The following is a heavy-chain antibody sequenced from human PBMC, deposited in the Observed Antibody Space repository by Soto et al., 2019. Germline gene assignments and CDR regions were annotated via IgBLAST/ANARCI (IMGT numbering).Heavy chain of an antibody. CDR2: ISGTGTTI. V-gene: IGHV3-23*01. CDR3: AKGSDSSSWSFGT. Sequence: EVQVLESGGGLVQTGGSLRLSCAASGFSFYKYVMTWVRQAPGKGLEWVSGISGTGTTIYYADSVKGRFTISRDNSKNTLYLQINNLGAEDTAVYYCAKGSDSSSWSFGTWGQGPLVTVSS. D-gene: IGHD3-22*01. J-gene: IGHJ5*02. CDR1: GFSFYKYV.